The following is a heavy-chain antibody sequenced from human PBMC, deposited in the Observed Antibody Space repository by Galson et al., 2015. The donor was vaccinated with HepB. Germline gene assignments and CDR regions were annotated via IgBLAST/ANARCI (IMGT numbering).Heavy chain of an antibody. CDR1: GFTFTSYW. J-gene: IGHJ3*01. Sequence: SLRLSCAASGFTFTSYWMHWVRQGPGKGLVWVSRINSDGSITSYADSVKGRFTVSRDNAKNTLYLQMNSLRAEDTAVYYCTRGNNYWVLWGQGTMVTVSS. D-gene: IGHD2/OR15-2a*01. V-gene: IGHV3-74*01. CDR2: INSDGSIT. CDR3: TRGNNYWVL.